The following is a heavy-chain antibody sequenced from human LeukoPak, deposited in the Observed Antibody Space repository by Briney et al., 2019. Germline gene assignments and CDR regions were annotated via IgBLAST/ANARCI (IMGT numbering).Heavy chain of an antibody. CDR2: VSGSSDTT. Sequence: PGGSLRLSCAASGFTFSSYAMSWVRQAPGKGLEWVSVVSGSSDTTYYADSVKGRFAISRDNSKNTLYLQMNSLKTEDTAVYYCTSRSVAKRYCTNGVCYTFDYWGQGTLVTVSS. CDR1: GFTFSSYA. V-gene: IGHV3-23*01. J-gene: IGHJ4*02. CDR3: TSRSVAKRYCTNGVCYTFDY. D-gene: IGHD2-8*01.